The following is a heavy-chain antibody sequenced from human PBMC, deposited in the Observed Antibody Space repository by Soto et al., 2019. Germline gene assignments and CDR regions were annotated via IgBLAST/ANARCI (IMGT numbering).Heavy chain of an antibody. CDR3: ALCWSHNKYYYYGVDV. V-gene: IGHV4-34*01. D-gene: IGHD3-3*01. CDR1: GRSFSGYY. J-gene: IGHJ6*02. Sequence: ETLSLICPAYGRSFSGYYWTGIRQTPRKGLEWSGEINHSGGTNYNPSLKSRVTISVDTTKTQFSLKLSAVTAADTAVYYCALCWSHNKYYYYGVDVWGQGTTVTVSS. CDR2: INHSGGT.